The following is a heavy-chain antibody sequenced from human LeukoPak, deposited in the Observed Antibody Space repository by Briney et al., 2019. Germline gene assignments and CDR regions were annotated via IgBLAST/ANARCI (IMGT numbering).Heavy chain of an antibody. V-gene: IGHV4-34*01. CDR2: INLGGGT. D-gene: IGHD6-19*01. Sequence: SETLSLTCAVHGGSFSGYYWTWIRQPPGKGLEWIGEINLGGGTKYNPSLKSRVTISAETSNNQFFLKLNSVTGADTAVYYCVRGVSGWYGFDYWGQGTLVTVSS. CDR1: GGSFSGYY. J-gene: IGHJ4*02. CDR3: VRGVSGWYGFDY.